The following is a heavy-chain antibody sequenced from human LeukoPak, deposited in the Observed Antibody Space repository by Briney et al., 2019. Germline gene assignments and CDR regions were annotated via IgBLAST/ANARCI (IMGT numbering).Heavy chain of an antibody. J-gene: IGHJ4*02. CDR1: GFTFTSSA. D-gene: IGHD6-19*01. Sequence: ASVKVSCKASGFTFTSSAMQWVRQARGQRLEWIGWIVVGSGNTKYAQKLQERVTITRDMSTNTAYMELSSLRSEDTAVYYCATGSGWYSPDYWGQGTLVTVSS. CDR3: ATGSGWYSPDY. V-gene: IGHV1-58*02. CDR2: IVVGSGNT.